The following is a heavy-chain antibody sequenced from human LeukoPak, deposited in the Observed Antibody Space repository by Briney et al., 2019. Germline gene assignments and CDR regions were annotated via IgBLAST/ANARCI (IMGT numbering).Heavy chain of an antibody. D-gene: IGHD3-10*01. CDR1: GFTFSSYS. Sequence: GGSLRLSCAASGFTFSSYSMNWVRQAPGKGLEWVGFIRSKAYGGTTKYAASVKGRFTISRDDSKSIAYLQMNSLKTEDTAVYYCTRDISSGLLWFGELWGFDYWGQGTLVTVSS. CDR3: TRDISSGLLWFGELWGFDY. CDR2: IRSKAYGGTT. J-gene: IGHJ4*02. V-gene: IGHV3-49*04.